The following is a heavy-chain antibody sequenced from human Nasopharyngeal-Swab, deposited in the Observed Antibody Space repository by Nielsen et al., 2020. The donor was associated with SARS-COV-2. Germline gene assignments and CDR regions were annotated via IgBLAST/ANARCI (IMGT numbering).Heavy chain of an antibody. Sequence: GGSLRLSCAASGFTFDDYGMGWVRQAPGKGLEWVSGINWNGGSTGYADSVKGRFTISRDNAKNSLYLQMNSLRAEDTALYYCARDYYDSSGSAKGNDHWGQGTLVTVSS. CDR2: INWNGGST. J-gene: IGHJ4*02. D-gene: IGHD3-22*01. CDR3: ARDYYDSSGSAKGNDH. V-gene: IGHV3-20*04. CDR1: GFTFDDYG.